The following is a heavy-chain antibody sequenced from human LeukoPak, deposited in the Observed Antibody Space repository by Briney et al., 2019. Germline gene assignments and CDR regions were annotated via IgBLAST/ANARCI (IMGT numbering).Heavy chain of an antibody. CDR3: ARWVPHCSSTSCYVYYFDY. D-gene: IGHD2-2*01. J-gene: IGHJ4*02. CDR2: INHSGST. V-gene: IGHV4-34*01. Sequence: SETLSLTCAVYGGSFSGYYWSWIRQPPGKGLEWIGEINHSGSTNYNPPLKSRVTISVDTSKNQFSLKLSSVTAADTAVYYCARWVPHCSSTSCYVYYFDYWGQGTLVTVSS. CDR1: GGSFSGYY.